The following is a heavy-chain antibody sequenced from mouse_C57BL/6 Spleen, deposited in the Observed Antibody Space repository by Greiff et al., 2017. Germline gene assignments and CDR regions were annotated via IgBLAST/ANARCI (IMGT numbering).Heavy chain of an antibody. J-gene: IGHJ3*01. D-gene: IGHD2-3*01. CDR3: ARDGYYSWFAC. V-gene: IGHV5-17*01. CDR2: ISSGSSTI. CDR1: GFTFSDYG. Sequence: EVKLVESGGGLVKPGGSLKLSCAASGFTFSDYGMHWVRQAPEKGLEWVAYISSGSSTIYYADTVKGRFTISRDNAKNTLFLQMTSLRSEDTAMXYCARDGYYSWFACWGQGTLVTVSA.